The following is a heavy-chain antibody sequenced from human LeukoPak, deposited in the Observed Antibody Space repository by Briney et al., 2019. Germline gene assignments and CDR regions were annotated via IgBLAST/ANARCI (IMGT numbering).Heavy chain of an antibody. Sequence: ASVKVSCKASGYTFTSYYMHWVRQAPGQGLEWMGIINPSGGSTSYAQKFQGRVTITRDTSASTAYMELSSLRSEDTAVYYCARDHSNYYYGMDVWGQGTTVTVFS. CDR3: ARDHSNYYYGMDV. CDR2: INPSGGST. CDR1: GYTFTSYY. J-gene: IGHJ6*02. V-gene: IGHV1-46*01. D-gene: IGHD4-11*01.